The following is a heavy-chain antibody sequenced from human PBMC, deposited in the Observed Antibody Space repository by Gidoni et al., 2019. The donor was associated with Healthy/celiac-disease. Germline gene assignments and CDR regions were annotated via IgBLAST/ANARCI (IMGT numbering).Heavy chain of an antibody. CDR1: GFTFSSYS. CDR3: AREGGGYSYDFDY. CDR2: ISSSSSYI. D-gene: IGHD5-18*01. V-gene: IGHV3-21*01. J-gene: IGHJ4*02. Sequence: EVQLVESGGGLVKPGGSLSLSCAASGFTFSSYSMNWVRQAPGKGLEWVSSISSSSSYIYYADSVKGRFTISRDNAKNSLYLQMNSLRAEDTAVYYCAREGGGYSYDFDYWGQGTLVTVSS.